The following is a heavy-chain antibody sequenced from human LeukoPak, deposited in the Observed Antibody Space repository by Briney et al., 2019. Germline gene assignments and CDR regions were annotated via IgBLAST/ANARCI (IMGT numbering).Heavy chain of an antibody. CDR2: ISSSSSYI. V-gene: IGHV3-21*01. J-gene: IGHJ4*02. CDR3: ARESEYSTNAFDY. Sequence: GGSLRLSCAASGFTFSSYSMNWVRQAPGTGLEWVSSISSSSSYIHYADSVKGRFTISRDNANNSLYLQMNSLRAEDTAVYYCARESEYSTNAFDYWGQGTLVTVSS. CDR1: GFTFSSYS. D-gene: IGHD6-6*01.